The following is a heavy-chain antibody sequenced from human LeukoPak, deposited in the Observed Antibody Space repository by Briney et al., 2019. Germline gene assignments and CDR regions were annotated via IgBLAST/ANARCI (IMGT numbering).Heavy chain of an antibody. CDR3: ARANTMLNDYYYGMDV. J-gene: IGHJ6*02. Sequence: ASVKVSCKASGYTFTSYDINWVRQATGQGLEWMGWMNPNSGNTGYAQKFQGRVTMTRNTSISTAYMELSSLRSEDTAVYYCARANTMLNDYYYGMDVWGQGTTVTVSS. V-gene: IGHV1-8*01. D-gene: IGHD3-10*02. CDR1: GYTFTSYD. CDR2: MNPNSGNT.